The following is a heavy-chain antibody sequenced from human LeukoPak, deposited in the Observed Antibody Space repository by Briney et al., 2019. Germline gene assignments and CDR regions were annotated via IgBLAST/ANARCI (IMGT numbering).Heavy chain of an antibody. Sequence: GGSLRLSCAGSGFTLSSNWMHWVRQAPGKGLVWVSRFYSDGSRTNYADSVKGRFTISGDNAKNTQYLQMNSLRAEDTAVYYCARVNRVGATTCWGQGTLVTVSS. CDR2: FYSDGSRT. V-gene: IGHV3-74*01. J-gene: IGHJ4*02. CDR1: GFTLSSNW. CDR3: ARVNRVGATTC. D-gene: IGHD1-26*01.